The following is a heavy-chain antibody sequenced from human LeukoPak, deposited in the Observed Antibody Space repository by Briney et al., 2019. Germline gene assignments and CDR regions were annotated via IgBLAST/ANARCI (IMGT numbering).Heavy chain of an antibody. CDR2: IYYSGST. Sequence: PSETLSLTCTVSGGSISSSSYYWGWIRQPPGKGLEWIGSIYYSGSTYYNPSLKSRVTISVDTPKNQFSLKLSSVTAADTAVYYCASRGGVATPYYFDYWGQGTLVTVSS. V-gene: IGHV4-39*01. CDR1: GGSISSSSYY. D-gene: IGHD5-12*01. CDR3: ASRGGVATPYYFDY. J-gene: IGHJ4*02.